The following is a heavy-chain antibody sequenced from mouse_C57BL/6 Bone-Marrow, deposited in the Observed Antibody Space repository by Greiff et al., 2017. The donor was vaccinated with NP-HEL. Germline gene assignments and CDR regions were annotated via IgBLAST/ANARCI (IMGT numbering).Heavy chain of an antibody. CDR1: GFSLSTFGMG. V-gene: IGHV8-8*01. D-gene: IGHD2-4*01. Sequence: QVTLKVSGPGILQPSQTLSLTCSFSGFSLSTFGMGVGWIRQPSGKGLEWLAPIWWDDDKYYNPALTSRLTIAKDTSKNQVFLKIANVDTADTATYYCARMGYYDYRYYAMDYWGQGTSVTVSS. CDR3: ARMGYYDYRYYAMDY. CDR2: IWWDDDK. J-gene: IGHJ4*01.